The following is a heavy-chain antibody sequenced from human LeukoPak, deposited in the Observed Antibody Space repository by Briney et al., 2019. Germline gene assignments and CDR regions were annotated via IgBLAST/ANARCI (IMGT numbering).Heavy chain of an antibody. CDR2: IWYDGSKK. CDR1: GFTFGSYG. V-gene: IGHV3-33*01. CDR3: ARSPNYGDYSSVDY. D-gene: IGHD4-17*01. J-gene: IGHJ4*02. Sequence: GGSLRLSCAASGFTFGSYGMHWVRQAPGKGLEWVAVIWYDGSKKYYADSVKGRFTISRDNSKNTLYLQMNSLRAEDTAVYYCARSPNYGDYSSVDYWGQGTLVTVSS.